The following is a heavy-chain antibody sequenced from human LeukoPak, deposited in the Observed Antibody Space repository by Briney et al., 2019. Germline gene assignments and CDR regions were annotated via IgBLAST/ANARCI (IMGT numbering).Heavy chain of an antibody. CDR2: IYYSGST. D-gene: IGHD3-16*01. CDR1: GGSVSIGGYY. CDR3: ARSEGGYFDY. Sequence: SQTLSLTCTVCGGSVSIGGYYWSWIRQHPGKGLEWIGYIYYSGSTYYNPSLKSRLTISVDTSKNQFSLKLSSVTAADTAVYYCARSEGGYFDYWGQGTLVTVSS. V-gene: IGHV4-31*03. J-gene: IGHJ4*02.